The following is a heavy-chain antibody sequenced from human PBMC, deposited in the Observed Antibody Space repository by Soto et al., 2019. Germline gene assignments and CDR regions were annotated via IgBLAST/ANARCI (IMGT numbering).Heavy chain of an antibody. CDR2: INANGRGI. D-gene: IGHD2-15*01. V-gene: IGHV3-74*01. CDR3: ARYLFQSRYCRGGSCYPVASDY. CDR1: GFTFTTYW. Sequence: EVQLVESGGGLVQPGGSLRLSCAASGFTFTTYWIHWVRQAPGKGLVWISRINANGRGIDYADSVKGRFTMSRDNAKNTCLLQMDSLRAEDTAVYYCARYLFQSRYCRGGSCYPVASDYWGQGTLVTVSP. J-gene: IGHJ4*02.